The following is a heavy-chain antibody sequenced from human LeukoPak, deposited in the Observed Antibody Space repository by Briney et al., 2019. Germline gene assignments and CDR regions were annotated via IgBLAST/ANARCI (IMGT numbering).Heavy chain of an antibody. Sequence: GGSLRLSCAASGFTFSSYSMSWVRQAPGKGLEWLSSISSDSGSIHHADSVKGRFTISRDNAKNSLYLQMNSLRAEDTAVYYRASGCSSITCSGYWGQGTLVTVSS. J-gene: IGHJ4*02. D-gene: IGHD2-2*01. CDR3: ASGCSSITCSGY. V-gene: IGHV3-48*01. CDR2: ISSDSGSI. CDR1: GFTFSSYS.